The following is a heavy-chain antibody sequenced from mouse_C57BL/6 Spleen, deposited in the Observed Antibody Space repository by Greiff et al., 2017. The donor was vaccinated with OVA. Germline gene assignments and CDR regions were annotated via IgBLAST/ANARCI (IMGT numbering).Heavy chain of an antibody. CDR3: ARGRPYDYGNYYAMDY. CDR1: GFTFSDYG. Sequence: EVMLVESGGGLVKPGGSLKLSCAASGFTFSDYGMHWVRQAPEKGLEWVAYISSGSSTIYYADTVKGRFTISRDNAKNTLFLQMTSRRSEDTAMYYCARGRPYDYGNYYAMDYWGQGTSVTVSS. D-gene: IGHD2-4*01. J-gene: IGHJ4*01. V-gene: IGHV5-17*01. CDR2: ISSGSSTI.